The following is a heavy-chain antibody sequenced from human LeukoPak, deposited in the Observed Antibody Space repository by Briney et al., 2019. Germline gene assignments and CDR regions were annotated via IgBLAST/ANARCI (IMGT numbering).Heavy chain of an antibody. D-gene: IGHD5-18*01. CDR2: ISYDGSNK. CDR1: GFTFSSYA. Sequence: PGGSLRLSCAASGFTFSSYAMHWVRQAPGKGLEWVAVISYDGSNKYYADSVKGRFTISRDNSKNTLYLQMNSLRAEDTAVYYCARDLGDTAMDPSYYYYGMDVWGQGTTVTVSS. J-gene: IGHJ6*02. V-gene: IGHV3-30-3*01. CDR3: ARDLGDTAMDPSYYYYGMDV.